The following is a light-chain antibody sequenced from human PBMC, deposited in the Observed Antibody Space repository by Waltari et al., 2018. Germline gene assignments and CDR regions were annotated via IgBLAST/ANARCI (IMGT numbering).Light chain of an antibody. Sequence: DIQMTQSPSSLSASVGDRFTITCRASQSISSYLNWYQHKPGKAPKLLIYGASSLRGGDPSRFRGSGSGTDLTLTISSLQPEDFASYYCQQTYNSPLTFGPGTKLDIK. CDR2: GAS. V-gene: IGKV1-39*01. CDR3: QQTYNSPLT. J-gene: IGKJ3*01. CDR1: QSISSY.